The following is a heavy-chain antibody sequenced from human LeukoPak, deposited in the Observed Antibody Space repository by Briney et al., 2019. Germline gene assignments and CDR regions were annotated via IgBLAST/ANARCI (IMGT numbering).Heavy chain of an antibody. V-gene: IGHV3-23*01. J-gene: IGHJ1*01. CDR3: AKRSLGQQLPTGLFQD. CDR2: ISGSGGST. Sequence: PGGSLRLSCAASGFTFSDYAMSWVRQAPGKGLEWVSGISGSGGSTYYADSVKGRFTISRDDSKNTLYLQMNSLRAEDTAVYYCAKRSLGQQLPTGLFQDWGQGTLVSVSS. CDR1: GFTFSDYA. D-gene: IGHD6-13*01.